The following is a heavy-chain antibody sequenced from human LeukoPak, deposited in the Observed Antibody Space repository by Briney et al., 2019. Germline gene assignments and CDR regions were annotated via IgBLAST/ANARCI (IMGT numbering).Heavy chain of an antibody. CDR1: GGSVSSGSYY. D-gene: IGHD5-24*01. CDR2: IYYSGST. V-gene: IGHV4-31*03. J-gene: IGHJ3*02. CDR3: ARVEMATDAFDI. Sequence: PSETLSLTCTVSGGSVSSGSYYWSWIREHPGKGLEWIGYIYYSGSTYYNPSLKSRVTISVDTSKNQFSLKLSSVTAADTAVYYCARVEMATDAFDIWGQGTMVTVSS.